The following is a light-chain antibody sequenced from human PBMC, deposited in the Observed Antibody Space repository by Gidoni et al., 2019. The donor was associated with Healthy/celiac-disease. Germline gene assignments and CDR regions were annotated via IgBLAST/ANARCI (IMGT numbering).Light chain of an antibody. CDR2: EVS. CDR1: SSDVGAYNY. CDR3: SSYTSSSTVV. J-gene: IGLJ2*01. V-gene: IGLV2-14*01. Sequence: QSALTQPVSVSGSPGQSITISCTGTSSDVGAYNYVSWYQQHPGKAPKLMIYEVSNRPSGVSNRFSGSKSGNTASLTISGLQAEDEADYYCSSYTSSSTVVFGGGTKLTVL.